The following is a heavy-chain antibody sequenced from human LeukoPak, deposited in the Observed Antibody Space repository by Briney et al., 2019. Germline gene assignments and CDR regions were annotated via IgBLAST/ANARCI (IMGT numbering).Heavy chain of an antibody. V-gene: IGHV5-51*01. CDR1: GYSFTSYW. Sequence: GESLKISCKGSGYSFTSYWTGWVRQMPGKGLEWMGIIYPGDSDTRYSPSFQGQVTISADKSISTAYLQWSSLKASDTAMYYCASGGIAAAGRGTGVRPQLTFGFDPWGQGTLVTVSS. CDR2: IYPGDSDT. CDR3: ASGGIAAAGRGTGVRPQLTFGFDP. D-gene: IGHD6-13*01. J-gene: IGHJ5*02.